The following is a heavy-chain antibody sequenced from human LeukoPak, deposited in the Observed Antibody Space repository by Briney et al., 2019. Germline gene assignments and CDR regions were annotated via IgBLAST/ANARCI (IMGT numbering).Heavy chain of an antibody. CDR3: ARLLNYYDSSGYYNWYFDV. CDR1: GGTFSSYA. J-gene: IGHJ2*01. V-gene: IGHV1-46*01. D-gene: IGHD3-22*01. Sequence: AASVKVSCKASGGTFSSYAISWVRQAPGQGLEWMGIINPSGGSSTYAQKFQGRVTMTRDTSTSTVYMELSSLRSEDTALYYCARLLNYYDSSGYYNWYFDVWGRGTLVTVSS. CDR2: INPSGGSS.